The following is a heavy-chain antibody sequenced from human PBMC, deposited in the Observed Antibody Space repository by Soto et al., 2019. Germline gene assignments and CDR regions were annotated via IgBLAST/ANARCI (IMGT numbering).Heavy chain of an antibody. V-gene: IGHV3-7*03. Sequence: PGGSLRLSCAASGFTFSNYWMSWVRQAPGKGLEWVANIKQDGGDQYYVDPVKGRFSISRDNAKNSLYLQMNSLRAEDTAVYYCARDEAIAYWGQGTLVTVSS. CDR2: IKQDGGDQ. CDR3: ARDEAIAY. J-gene: IGHJ4*02. CDR1: GFTFSNYW.